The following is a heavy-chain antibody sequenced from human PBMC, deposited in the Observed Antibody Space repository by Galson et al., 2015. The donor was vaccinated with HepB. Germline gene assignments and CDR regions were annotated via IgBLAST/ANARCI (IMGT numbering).Heavy chain of an antibody. Sequence: SLRLSCAASGFTFSASAMHWVRQASGKGLEWVGRIRSKTNTYATAYAASVKGRFTISRDDSKNSAYLRMDSLKTEDTAVYYCTRPYYDTSSAFDIWGQGTMVTVSS. D-gene: IGHD3-22*01. CDR1: GFTFSASA. CDR3: TRPYYDTSSAFDI. CDR2: IRSKTNTYAT. V-gene: IGHV3-73*01. J-gene: IGHJ3*02.